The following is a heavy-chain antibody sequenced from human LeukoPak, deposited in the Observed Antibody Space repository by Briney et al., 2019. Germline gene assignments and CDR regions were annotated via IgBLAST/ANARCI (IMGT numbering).Heavy chain of an antibody. Sequence: PSEALSLTCAVSGGSISSSSYYWGWIRQPPGKGLEWIGSIYYSGSTYYNPSLKSRVTISVDTSKNQFSLKLSSVTAAGTAVYYCARPGYSSGWDAFDIWGQGTMVTVSS. D-gene: IGHD6-19*01. CDR3: ARPGYSSGWDAFDI. J-gene: IGHJ3*02. V-gene: IGHV4-39*01. CDR1: GGSISSSSYY. CDR2: IYYSGST.